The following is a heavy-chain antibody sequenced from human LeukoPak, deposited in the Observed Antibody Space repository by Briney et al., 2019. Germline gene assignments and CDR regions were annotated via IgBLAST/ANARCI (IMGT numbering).Heavy chain of an antibody. D-gene: IGHD4-17*01. CDR2: INPSGGST. CDR3: ARGRVYGDYRWLDP. V-gene: IGHV1-46*01. CDR1: GGTFSSYA. Sequence: ASVKVSCKASGGTFSSYAISWVRQAPGQGLEWMGIINPSGGSTSYAQKFQGRVTMTRDTSTSTVYMELSSLRSEDTAVYYCARGRVYGDYRWLDPWGQGTLVTVSS. J-gene: IGHJ5*02.